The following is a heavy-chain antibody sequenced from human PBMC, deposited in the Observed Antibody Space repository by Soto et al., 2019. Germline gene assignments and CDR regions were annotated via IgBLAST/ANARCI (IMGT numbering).Heavy chain of an antibody. V-gene: IGHV4-4*07. D-gene: IGHD6-19*01. CDR1: GGSISSYY. J-gene: IGHJ4*02. CDR2: IYTSGST. CDR3: TRQTDAVQWLVVPTDYNFDY. Sequence: SETLSLTCTVSGGSISSYYWSWIRQPAGKGLEWIGRIYTSGSTNYNPSLKSRVTMSVDTSKNQFSLKLSSVTAADTAVYFCTRQTDAVQWLVVPTDYNFDYWGQGTLVTVSS.